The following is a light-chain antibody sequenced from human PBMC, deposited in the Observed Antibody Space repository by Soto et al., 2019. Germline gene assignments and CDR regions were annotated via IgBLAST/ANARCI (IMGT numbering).Light chain of an antibody. CDR2: AAS. CDR3: QQGLRTPPT. V-gene: IGKV1-39*01. J-gene: IGKJ1*01. CDR1: QSISSY. Sequence: DIQMTQSPSSLSASVGDRVTIPCRASQSISSYLNWYQQKPGKAPQLLIYAASSLHSGVPARFSGSGSGTDFTLTISRLQPEDFATYYCQQGLRTPPTFGQGTKVDI.